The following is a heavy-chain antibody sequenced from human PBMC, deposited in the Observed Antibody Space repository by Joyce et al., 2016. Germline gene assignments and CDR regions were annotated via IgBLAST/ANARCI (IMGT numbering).Heavy chain of an antibody. D-gene: IGHD3-10*01. CDR3: ARMVRGVIGWFDP. CDR2: ISTYKGNP. CDR1: GYTFSNYG. Sequence: QVQLVQSGTEVKKPGASVKVSCKASGYTFSNYGISWVRQAPGQGLEWMGWISTYKGNPNYAQKRQGRVTMTTDTSTSTADMELRSLRSDDSAVYYCARMVRGVIGWFDPWGQGTLVTVSS. J-gene: IGHJ5*02. V-gene: IGHV1-18*01.